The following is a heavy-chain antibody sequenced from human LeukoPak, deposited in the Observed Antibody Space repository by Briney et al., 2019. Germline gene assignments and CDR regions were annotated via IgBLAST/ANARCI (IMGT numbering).Heavy chain of an antibody. Sequence: RASVKVSCKASGGTFSSYAISWVRQAPGQGLEWMGGIIPIFGTANYAQKFQGRVTITADESTSTAYMELSSLRSEDTAVYYCASDYSVGAIYYFDYWGQGTLVTVSS. CDR2: IIPIFGTA. D-gene: IGHD1-26*01. J-gene: IGHJ4*02. CDR3: ASDYSVGAIYYFDY. V-gene: IGHV1-69*13. CDR1: GGTFSSYA.